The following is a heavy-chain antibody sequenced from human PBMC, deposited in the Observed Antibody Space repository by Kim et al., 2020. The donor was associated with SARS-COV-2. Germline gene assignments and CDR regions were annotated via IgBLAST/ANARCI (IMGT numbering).Heavy chain of an antibody. CDR1: GFTFSSYG. J-gene: IGHJ6*02. CDR2: IWYDGSNK. Sequence: GGSLRLSCAASGFTFSSYGMHWVRQAPGKGLEWVAVIWYDGSNKYYADSVKGRFTISRDNSKNTLYLQMNSLRAEDTAVYYCASNIVGYYYGMDVWGQGTMVTVSS. V-gene: IGHV3-33*01. CDR3: ASNIVGYYYGMDV. D-gene: IGHD1-26*01.